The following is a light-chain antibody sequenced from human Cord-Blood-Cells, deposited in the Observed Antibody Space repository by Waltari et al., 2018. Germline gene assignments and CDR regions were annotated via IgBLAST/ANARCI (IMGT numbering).Light chain of an antibody. CDR2: VNS. CDR1: SSNIGAGYD. Sequence: QSVLTQPPSVSGAPGQRVTISCTGSSSNIGAGYDVHWYQQRPGTAPKLLIYVNSNRPSGVPDRFSGSKSGTSASLAIPGLQAEDDADYYCQSYDSSLSGYVFGTGTKVTVL. V-gene: IGLV1-40*01. CDR3: QSYDSSLSGYV. J-gene: IGLJ1*01.